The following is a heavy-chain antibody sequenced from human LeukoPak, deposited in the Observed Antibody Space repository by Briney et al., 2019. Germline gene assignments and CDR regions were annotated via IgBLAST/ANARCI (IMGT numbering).Heavy chain of an antibody. J-gene: IGHJ4*02. V-gene: IGHV3-15*01. D-gene: IGHD3-16*02. CDR2: IKSKTDGGTA. Sequence: PGGSLRLSCAAPGFTFSNAWMSWVRQAPGNGLEWVGRIKSKTDGGTADYAAPVKGRFTISRDDSKNTLYLQMNSLKTEDTAVYYCTTDLSGDYVWGSYRDYWGQGTLVTVSS. CDR1: GFTFSNAW. CDR3: TTDLSGDYVWGSYRDY.